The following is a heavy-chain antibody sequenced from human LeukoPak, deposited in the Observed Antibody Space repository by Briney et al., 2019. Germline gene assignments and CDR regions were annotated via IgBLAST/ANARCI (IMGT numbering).Heavy chain of an antibody. D-gene: IGHD4-11*01. CDR2: IKQDGSEK. CDR1: GFTVSSYW. CDR3: ARATGAQDDVFDI. V-gene: IGHV3-7*03. Sequence: GGSLRLSCAASGFTVSSYWMSWVRQAPGKGLEWVANIKQDGSEKYYVDSVKGRFTISRDNAKNSLYLQMNSLRAEDTAVYYCARATGAQDDVFDIWGQGTMVTVSS. J-gene: IGHJ3*02.